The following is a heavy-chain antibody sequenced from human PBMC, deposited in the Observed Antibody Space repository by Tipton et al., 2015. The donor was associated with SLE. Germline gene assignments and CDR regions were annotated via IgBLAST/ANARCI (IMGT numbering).Heavy chain of an antibody. CDR3: ARQAYYSSGYADY. CDR1: GDSISGGGYY. Sequence: TLSLTCTVSGDSISGGGYYWSWIRQQPGKGLEWIGNMYQTGTTDYNPSLKSRVTISIDTSKNQFSLKLSAVTAADTAVYYCARQAYYSSGYADYWGQGTLVTVSS. D-gene: IGHD3-22*01. J-gene: IGHJ4*02. V-gene: IGHV4-39*07. CDR2: MYQTGTT.